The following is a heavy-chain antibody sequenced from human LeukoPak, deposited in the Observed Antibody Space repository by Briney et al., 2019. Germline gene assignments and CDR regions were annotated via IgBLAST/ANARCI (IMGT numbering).Heavy chain of an antibody. D-gene: IGHD3-3*01. CDR1: GGSLSGFF. CDR3: ARGGRNKYTSGDFAY. CDR2: VNHSGAS. J-gene: IGHJ4*02. V-gene: IGHV4-34*01. Sequence: SETLSLTCAVSGGSLSGFFWSWIRQPPGKGLEWIGEVNHSGASNYKPSLKSRVTISVDTSRTQLSLILTSVTAADTALYYCARGGRNKYTSGDFAYWGQGILVTVSS.